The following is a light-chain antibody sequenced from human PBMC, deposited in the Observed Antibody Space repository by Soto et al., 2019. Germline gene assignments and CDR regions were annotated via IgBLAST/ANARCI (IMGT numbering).Light chain of an antibody. Sequence: QSVLTQPASVSGSPGQSIAISCTGSSSDIGIYEYVSWYQQHPGKVPKLIIYEVTNRPSGVSNRFSGSKSGNTASLTISGLQAEDEADYYCSSYTTSSTRVFGTGTKLTVL. V-gene: IGLV2-14*01. J-gene: IGLJ1*01. CDR2: EVT. CDR3: SSYTTSSTRV. CDR1: SSDIGIYEY.